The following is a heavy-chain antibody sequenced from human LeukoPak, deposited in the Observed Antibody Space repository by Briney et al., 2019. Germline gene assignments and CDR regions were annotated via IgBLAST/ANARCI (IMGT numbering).Heavy chain of an antibody. Sequence: GGSLRLSCAASGFTFSSYAMSWVRQAPGKGLEWVSAISGSGGSTYYADSVKGRFTISRDNSKNTLYLEMNSLRAEDTAVYYCAKKLLWFGELSPEFDYWGQGTLVTVSS. CDR1: GFTFSSYA. CDR3: AKKLLWFGELSPEFDY. D-gene: IGHD3-10*01. V-gene: IGHV3-23*01. CDR2: ISGSGGST. J-gene: IGHJ4*02.